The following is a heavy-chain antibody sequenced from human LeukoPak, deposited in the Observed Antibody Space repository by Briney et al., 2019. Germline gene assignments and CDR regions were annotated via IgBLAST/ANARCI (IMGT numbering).Heavy chain of an antibody. CDR1: GFTFSSYW. CDR3: ASSYCSGGNCYPQQTVYYFDF. Sequence: RGSLRLSCAASGFTFSSYWMHWVRQAPGKGLVWVSRINSDGSTTSYADSVKGRFTISRDNAKNTLYLQMNSLRAEDTAVYYCASSYCSGGNCYPQQTVYYFDFWGQGTLVTVSS. V-gene: IGHV3-74*01. D-gene: IGHD2-15*01. CDR2: INSDGSTT. J-gene: IGHJ4*02.